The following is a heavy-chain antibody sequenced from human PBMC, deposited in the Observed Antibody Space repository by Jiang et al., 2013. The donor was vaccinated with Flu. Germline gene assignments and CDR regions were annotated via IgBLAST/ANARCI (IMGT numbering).Heavy chain of an antibody. Sequence: SLKSRVTISVDTSKNQFSLKLSSVTAADTAVYYCARTGRSIRAFDIWGQGTMVTVSS. D-gene: IGHD5-24*01. V-gene: IGHV4-34*01. J-gene: IGHJ3*02. CDR3: ARTGRSIRAFDI.